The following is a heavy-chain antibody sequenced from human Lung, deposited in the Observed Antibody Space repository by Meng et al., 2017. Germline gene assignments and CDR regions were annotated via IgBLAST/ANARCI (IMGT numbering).Heavy chain of an antibody. J-gene: IGHJ4*02. Sequence: QVQLQQWGAGLLRPSENLSLTCAVYGVSISGSDWSWICQSPAKGLEWIGKINHGGSTNYNPSLESRVTISVDTPKNQFSLRLTSMTGADTAVYYCARERHSTIIRGVIDFWGQGALVTASS. CDR1: GVSISGSD. V-gene: IGHV4-34*01. D-gene: IGHD3-10*01. CDR2: INHGGST. CDR3: ARERHSTIIRGVIDF.